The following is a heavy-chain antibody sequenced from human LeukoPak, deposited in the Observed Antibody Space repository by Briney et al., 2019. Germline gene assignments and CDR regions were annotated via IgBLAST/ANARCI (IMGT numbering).Heavy chain of an antibody. D-gene: IGHD5-12*01. CDR3: ARESGYSGYDYFDY. J-gene: IGHJ4*02. CDR2: IYSSETT. V-gene: IGHV4-4*08. Sequence: SETLSLTRTVSGGSITGYHWSWIRQPPGKGLEWIGYIYSSETTNYKPSLKSRVTISADTSKNQFSLKLTSVTAADTAIYYCARESGYSGYDYFDYWGQGTLVTVSS. CDR1: GGSITGYH.